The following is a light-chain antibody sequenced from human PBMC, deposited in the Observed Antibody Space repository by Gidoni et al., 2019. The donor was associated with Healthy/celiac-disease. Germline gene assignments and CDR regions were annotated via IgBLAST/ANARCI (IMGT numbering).Light chain of an antibody. J-gene: IGKJ1*01. CDR3: QQRSNWPPWT. CDR2: DAS. V-gene: IGKV3-11*01. CDR1: QSVSSY. Sequence: DMVSTQSPATLSLSPGESATLSCRASQSVSSYLAWYQQKPGQAPRLLIYDASNWATGIPARFSGSGSGTDFTLTISSLEPEDFAVYYCQQRSNWPPWTFGQXTKVEIK.